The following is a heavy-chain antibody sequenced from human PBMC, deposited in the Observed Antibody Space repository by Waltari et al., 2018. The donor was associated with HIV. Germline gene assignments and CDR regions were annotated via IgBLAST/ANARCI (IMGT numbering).Heavy chain of an antibody. CDR2: MNPNNGAT. V-gene: IGHV1-2*02. CDR1: GYTFTDKY. CDR3: ARVSITGTTWDY. J-gene: IGHJ4*02. D-gene: IGHD1-7*01. Sequence: VKVSCTASGYTFTDKYLHWVRQAPGQGLEWMAWMNPNNGATFYAQKFQGRVTVTRDTSISTAYMDLSSLRSDDTAVYYCARVSITGTTWDYWGQGTLVTVSS.